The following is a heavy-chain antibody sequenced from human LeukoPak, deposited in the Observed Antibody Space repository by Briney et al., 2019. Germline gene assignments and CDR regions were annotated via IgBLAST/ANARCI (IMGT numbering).Heavy chain of an antibody. CDR3: ARADLSEATTFDY. CDR2: IYHSGST. Sequence: SQTLSLTCAVSGGSISSGGYSWSWIRQPPGKGLEWIGYIYHSGSTYYNPSLKSRVTISVDRSKNQFSLKLSSVTAADTAVYYCARADLSEATTFDYWGQGTLVTVSS. J-gene: IGHJ4*02. V-gene: IGHV4-30-2*01. D-gene: IGHD5-12*01. CDR1: GGSISSGGYS.